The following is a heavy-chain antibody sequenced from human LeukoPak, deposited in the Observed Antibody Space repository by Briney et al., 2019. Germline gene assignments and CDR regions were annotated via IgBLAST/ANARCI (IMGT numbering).Heavy chain of an antibody. Sequence: PGRSLRLSCAASGFTFSSYAMQWVRHAPGKGLEWVAVISYEGSNKYYADSVKGRFTISRDNSKNTLYLQMNSLRAEDTAVYYCARVPDTAMVTAGYYGMDVWGQGTTVTVSS. CDR2: ISYEGSNK. V-gene: IGHV3-30-3*01. D-gene: IGHD5-18*01. J-gene: IGHJ6*02. CDR3: ARVPDTAMVTAGYYGMDV. CDR1: GFTFSSYA.